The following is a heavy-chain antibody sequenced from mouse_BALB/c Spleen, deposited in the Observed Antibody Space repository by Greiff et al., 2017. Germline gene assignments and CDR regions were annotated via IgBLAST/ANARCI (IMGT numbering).Heavy chain of an antibody. CDR3: AEARQLGAPDY. V-gene: IGHV2-9*02. D-gene: IGHD3-2*01. CDR1: GFSLTSYG. Sequence: QVQLQQSGPGLVAPSQSLSITCTVSGFSLTSYGVHWVRQPPGKGLEWLGVIWAGGSTNYNSALMSRLSISKDNSKSQVFLRMNSLQTDDTAMYYCAEARQLGAPDYWGQGTTLTVSS. CDR2: IWAGGST. J-gene: IGHJ2*01.